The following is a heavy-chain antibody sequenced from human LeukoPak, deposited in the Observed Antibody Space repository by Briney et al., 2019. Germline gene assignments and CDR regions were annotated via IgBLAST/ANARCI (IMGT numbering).Heavy chain of an antibody. D-gene: IGHD1-1*01. J-gene: IGHJ6*03. CDR2: IYYSGTT. V-gene: IGHV4-59*01. CDR3: ARVDDGTTGTTGYYYYMDV. Sequence: SETLSLTCTVSGGSLSTYYWSWIRQPPGKGLEWIGYIYYSGTTNYNPSLKSRVTISVDTSKNQFSLKLSSVTAADTAVYYCARVDDGTTGTTGYYYYMDVWGKGTTVTVSS. CDR1: GGSLSTYY.